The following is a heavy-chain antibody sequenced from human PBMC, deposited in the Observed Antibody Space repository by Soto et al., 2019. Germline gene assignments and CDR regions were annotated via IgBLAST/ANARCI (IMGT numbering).Heavy chain of an antibody. CDR2: ISYDGSNR. CDR3: TKGCGRGFDMCGS. V-gene: IGHV3-30-3*01. Sequence: GGSLRLSCAASGFTFGGYAMHWVRQAPGKGLEWVAVISYDGSNRYYADSVKGRFTISRDNSKNTLYLQMNSLRAEDTAVYYCTKGCGRGFDMCGSWGQGTLVTVSS. D-gene: IGHD5-12*01. CDR1: GFTFGGYA. J-gene: IGHJ4*02.